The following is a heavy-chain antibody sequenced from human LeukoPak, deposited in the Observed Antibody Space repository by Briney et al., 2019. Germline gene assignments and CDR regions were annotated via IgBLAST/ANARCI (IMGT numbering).Heavy chain of an antibody. CDR3: ARVKRFPTVWFDP. CDR2: MNPITGST. J-gene: IGHJ5*02. CDR1: GYTFSDYD. V-gene: IGHV1-8*01. Sequence: AASVKVSCKASGYTFSDYDINWVRQVAGQGLEWMGWMNPITGSTGYVQKFRGRIIMTRDTSITTAFMELTSLTSDDTAIYYCARVKRFPTVWFDPWGQGTLVSVSS. D-gene: IGHD3-10*01.